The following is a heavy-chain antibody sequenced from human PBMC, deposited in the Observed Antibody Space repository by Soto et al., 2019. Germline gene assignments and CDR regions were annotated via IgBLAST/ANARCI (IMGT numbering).Heavy chain of an antibody. CDR3: ARGEMATITDFDY. CDR1: GGTFSSYA. D-gene: IGHD5-12*01. Sequence: SVKVSCKASGGTFSSYAISWVRQAPGQGLEWMGGIIPIFGTANYAQKFQGRVTITADESTSTAYMELSSLRSEDTAVYYCARGEMATITDFDYWGQGTLVTVSS. V-gene: IGHV1-69*13. J-gene: IGHJ4*02. CDR2: IIPIFGTA.